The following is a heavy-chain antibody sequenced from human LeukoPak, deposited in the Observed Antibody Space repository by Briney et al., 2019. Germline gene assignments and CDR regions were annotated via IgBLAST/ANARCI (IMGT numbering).Heavy chain of an antibody. D-gene: IGHD1-26*01. V-gene: IGHV4-39*01. CDR3: ARHEYSGSYYGLSWFDP. Sequence: SETLSLTCTVSGGSISSSGYYGGWIRQPPGKGLEWIASICYSGSTYCNPSRKSRVTISVDTSKSQISLKLSSLPAADTAVYYCARHEYSGSYYGLSWFDPWGQGTLVTVSS. CDR1: GGSISSSGYY. CDR2: ICYSGST. J-gene: IGHJ5*02.